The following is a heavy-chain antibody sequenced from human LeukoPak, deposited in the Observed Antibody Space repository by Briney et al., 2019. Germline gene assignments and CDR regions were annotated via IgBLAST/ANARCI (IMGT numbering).Heavy chain of an antibody. D-gene: IGHD2-15*01. CDR1: GASISSASDY. CDR2: IYYGGST. J-gene: IGHJ5*02. Sequence: SGTLSLTCAVSGASISSASDYWGWIRQPPGKGREWLGSIYYGGSTYDNPSLRSRVTISVDTSKNQFSLKLTSVTAADTAVYYCARIGGGSWRNPGYWFDPWGQGNLVTVSS. CDR3: ARIGGGSWRNPGYWFDP. V-gene: IGHV4-39*01.